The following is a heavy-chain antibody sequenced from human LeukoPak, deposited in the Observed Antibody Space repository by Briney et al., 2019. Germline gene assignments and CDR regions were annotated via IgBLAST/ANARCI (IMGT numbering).Heavy chain of an antibody. D-gene: IGHD6-19*01. Sequence: PSETLSLTCTVSGYSISSGYYWSWIRQPAGKGLEWIGRIYTSGSTNYNPSLKSRVTMSVDTSKNQFSLKLSSVTAADTAVYYCARDGQEGSSGWYSYFDYWGQGTLVTVSS. CDR3: ARDGQEGSSGWYSYFDY. J-gene: IGHJ4*02. CDR1: GYSISSGYY. CDR2: IYTSGST. V-gene: IGHV4-4*07.